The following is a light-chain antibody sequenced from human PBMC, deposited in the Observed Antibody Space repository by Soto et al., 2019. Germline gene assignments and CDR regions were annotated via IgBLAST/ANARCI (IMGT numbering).Light chain of an antibody. Sequence: SYELTQPPSVSVAPEKTARLTCGGDTIGSKRVHWYRQKPGQAPVLVIYYDSDRPSGIPERFSGCNSGNTATLTINRVEAGDEADYYCQVWDITTDHYVFGTGTKVTVL. J-gene: IGLJ1*01. CDR3: QVWDITTDHYV. V-gene: IGLV3-21*04. CDR2: YDS. CDR1: TIGSKR.